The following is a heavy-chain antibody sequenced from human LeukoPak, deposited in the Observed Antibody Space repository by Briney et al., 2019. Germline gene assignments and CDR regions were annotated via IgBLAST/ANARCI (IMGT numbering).Heavy chain of an antibody. D-gene: IGHD3-22*01. CDR2: IYYSGST. J-gene: IGHJ4*02. CDR1: GGSISSSNW. V-gene: IGHV4-4*02. Sequence: SETLSLTCAVSGGSISSSNWWSWVRQPPGKGLEWIGEIYYSGSTNLNSSLKSRVTISVDTSKNQFSLKLSSVTAADTAVYYCARLAPSNYHGGSGYLDYWGQGTLVTVSS. CDR3: ARLAPSNYHGGSGYLDY.